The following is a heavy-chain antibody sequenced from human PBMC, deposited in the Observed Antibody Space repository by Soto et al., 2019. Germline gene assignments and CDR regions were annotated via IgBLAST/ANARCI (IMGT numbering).Heavy chain of an antibody. V-gene: IGHV1-69*12. CDR1: GGTFSSYA. Sequence: QVQLVQSGAEVKKPGSSVKVSCKASGGTFSSYAISWVRQAPGQGLEWMGGIIPIFGTANYAQKFQGRVTITADESTSTAYMELSSLRSEDAAVYYCASDQGAYCGGDCYSEFDYWGQGTLVTVSS. D-gene: IGHD2-21*02. CDR3: ASDQGAYCGGDCYSEFDY. J-gene: IGHJ4*02. CDR2: IIPIFGTA.